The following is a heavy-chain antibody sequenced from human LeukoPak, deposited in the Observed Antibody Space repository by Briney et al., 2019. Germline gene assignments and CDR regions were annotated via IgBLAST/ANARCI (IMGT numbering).Heavy chain of an antibody. CDR2: ISSSSSYI. J-gene: IGHJ4*02. V-gene: IGHV3-21*01. D-gene: IGHD6-19*01. CDR3: ARDHHSSGWSRGFDY. CDR1: GFTFSSYS. Sequence: GGSLRLSCAASGFTFSSYSMNWVRQAPGKGLEWVSSISSSSSYIYYADSVKGRFTISRDNDKNSLYLQMNSLRAEDTAVYYCARDHHSSGWSRGFDYWGQGTLVTVSS.